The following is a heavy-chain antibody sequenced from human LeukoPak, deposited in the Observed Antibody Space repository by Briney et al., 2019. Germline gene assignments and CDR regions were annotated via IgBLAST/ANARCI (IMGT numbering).Heavy chain of an antibody. D-gene: IGHD3-10*01. CDR3: ASEIIWFGDSDAFDI. V-gene: IGHV3-7*01. Sequence: GGSLRLSCAASGFTFSSYWMNWVRQAPGKGLEWVANIKRDGSEKYYVDSVKGRFTISRDNAKNSLYLQMNSLRAEDTAVYYCASEIIWFGDSDAFDIWGQGTMVTVSS. CDR1: GFTFSSYW. J-gene: IGHJ3*02. CDR2: IKRDGSEK.